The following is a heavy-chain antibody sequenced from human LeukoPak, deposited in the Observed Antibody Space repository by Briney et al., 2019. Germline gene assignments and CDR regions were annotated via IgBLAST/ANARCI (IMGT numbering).Heavy chain of an antibody. D-gene: IGHD3-10*01. J-gene: IGHJ4*02. V-gene: IGHV1-2*02. CDR2: INPNSGTT. CDR1: GYTLTSYA. Sequence: ASVKVSCKASGYTLTSYAMNWVRQAPGQGLEWMGWINPNSGTTKYAQKFQGGVTMTRDTSISTAYMKLSRLRSDDTAVYYCARAYGSGSYYIGRSIYYWGQGSLVTVSS. CDR3: ARAYGSGSYYIGRSIYY.